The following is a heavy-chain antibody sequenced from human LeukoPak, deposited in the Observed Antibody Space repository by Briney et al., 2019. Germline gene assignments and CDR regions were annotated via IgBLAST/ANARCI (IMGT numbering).Heavy chain of an antibody. Sequence: SETLSLTCTVSGGSISSSSYYWGWIRQPPGKGLEWIGSIYYSGSTYYNPSLKSRVTISVDTSKNQFSLKLSSVTAADTAVYYCARSSIVGATIYLARAFDIWGQGTMVTVSS. D-gene: IGHD1-26*01. J-gene: IGHJ3*02. CDR2: IYYSGST. CDR3: ARSSIVGATIYLARAFDI. CDR1: GGSISSSSYY. V-gene: IGHV4-39*01.